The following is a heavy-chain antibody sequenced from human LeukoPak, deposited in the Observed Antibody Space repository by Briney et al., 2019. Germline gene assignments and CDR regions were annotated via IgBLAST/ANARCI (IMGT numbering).Heavy chain of an antibody. V-gene: IGHV1-3*01. D-gene: IGHD5-24*01. CDR3: ARDGDGYQFDY. J-gene: IGHJ4*02. CDR2: INAGNGNT. Sequence: PGGSLRLSCAASGFTFTSYAMHWVRQAPGQRLEWMGWINAGNGNTKYSQKFQGRVTFTRDTSASTAYMELSSLRSEDTAVYYCARDGDGYQFDYWGQGTLVTVSS. CDR1: GFTFTSYA.